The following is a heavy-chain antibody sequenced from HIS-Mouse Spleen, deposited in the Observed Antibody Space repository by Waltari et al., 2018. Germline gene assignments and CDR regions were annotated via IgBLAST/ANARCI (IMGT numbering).Heavy chain of an antibody. CDR2: IYYSGST. CDR1: GGSISSSSYY. J-gene: IGHJ3*02. V-gene: IGHV4-39*07. CDR3: ARDGYSGYGHDAFDI. Sequence: QLQLQESGPGLVKPSETLSLTCTVSGGSISSSSYYWGWIRQPPGKGLEWIGSIYYSGSTNYNPTRKSRVTISVDTSKNQFSLQLSSVTAADTAVYYCARDGYSGYGHDAFDIWGQGTMVTVSS. D-gene: IGHD5-12*01.